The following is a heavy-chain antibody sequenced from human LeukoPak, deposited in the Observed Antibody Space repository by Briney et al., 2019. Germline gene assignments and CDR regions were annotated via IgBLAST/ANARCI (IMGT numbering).Heavy chain of an antibody. CDR1: GGXISSSSYY. D-gene: IGHD3-22*01. Sequence: SETLSLTCTVSGGXISSSSYYWGWIRQPPGKGLEWIGSIYYSGSTYYNPSLKSRVTISVDTSKNQFSLKLSSVTAADTAVYFCARPTFSGYYSGPFDIWGQGTIVTVSS. CDR2: IYYSGST. V-gene: IGHV4-39*01. CDR3: ARPTFSGYYSGPFDI. J-gene: IGHJ3*02.